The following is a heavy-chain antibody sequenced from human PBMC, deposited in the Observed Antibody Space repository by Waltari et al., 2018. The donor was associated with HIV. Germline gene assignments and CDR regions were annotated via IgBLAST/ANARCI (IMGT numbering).Heavy chain of an antibody. V-gene: IGHV3-74*02. CDR2: IDGDGRVK. CDR3: VKDVTVTHYGVYYSGLDV. CDR1: GFILGSHW. Sequence: VESGGTPVQPGESLRLSCKASGFILGSHWMPWVRQSPGKGLVWVSRIDGDGRVKKYADTVKGRFTISRDNTKETLFLEMKSLRVEDSGIYHCVKDVTVTHYGVYYSGLDVWGQGTTVTV. D-gene: IGHD2-8*01. J-gene: IGHJ6*02.